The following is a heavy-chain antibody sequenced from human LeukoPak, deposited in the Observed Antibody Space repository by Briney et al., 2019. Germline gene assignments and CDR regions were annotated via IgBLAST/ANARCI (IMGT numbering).Heavy chain of an antibody. CDR2: IKPNSGDT. D-gene: IGHD7-27*01. CDR3: ATFDQDWGTFHY. Sequence: VASVKVSCKASGYSFTDYYIHWVRQAPGQGLEWMGWIKPNSGDTNYVEKFQGRVTMTRDTSISAAYMELSRLRSDDTAVYYCATFDQDWGTFHYWGQGTLVTVSS. J-gene: IGHJ4*02. CDR1: GYSFTDYY. V-gene: IGHV1-2*02.